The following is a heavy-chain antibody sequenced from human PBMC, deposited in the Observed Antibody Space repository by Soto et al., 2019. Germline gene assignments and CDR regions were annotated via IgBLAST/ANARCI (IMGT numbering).Heavy chain of an antibody. Sequence: LQESGPGLVKPSETLSLTCSVFGDSISSRSYYWAWIRRPPGMGLEWIASISYTGNTYYNPSLTSRAAISGDTSKNPFSLKLSFVTAADTAVYYCARFSWYDGDSITNYYMDFWGNGATVTVSS. V-gene: IGHV4-39*01. CDR2: ISYTGNT. CDR1: GDSISSRSYY. D-gene: IGHD6-13*01. J-gene: IGHJ6*03. CDR3: ARFSWYDGDSITNYYMDF.